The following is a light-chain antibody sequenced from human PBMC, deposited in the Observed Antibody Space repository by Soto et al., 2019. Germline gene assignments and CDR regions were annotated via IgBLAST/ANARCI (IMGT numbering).Light chain of an antibody. Sequence: EIVMTQSPATLSVSPGERATLSCRASQSVSSNLAWYQQKPGQAPRLLIYGASTRATGIPARFSGSGSGTEFTLTINSPQSEDFAVYYCQQYNKWPPYTFGQGTKLEIK. CDR1: QSVSSN. V-gene: IGKV3-15*01. CDR2: GAS. J-gene: IGKJ2*01. CDR3: QQYNKWPPYT.